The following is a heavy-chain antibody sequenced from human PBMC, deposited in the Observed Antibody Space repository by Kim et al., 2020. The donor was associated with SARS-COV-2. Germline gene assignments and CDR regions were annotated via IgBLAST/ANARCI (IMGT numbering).Heavy chain of an antibody. CDR1: GGSISSSSYY. CDR2: IYYSGST. Sequence: SETLSLTCTVSGGSISSSSYYWGWIRQPPGKGLEWIGSIYYSGSTYYNPSLKSRVTISVDTSKNQFSLKLSSVTAADTAVYYCARLEAAGYSSGYWGQGTLVTVSS. CDR3: ARLEAAGYSSGY. J-gene: IGHJ4*02. D-gene: IGHD6-19*01. V-gene: IGHV4-39*01.